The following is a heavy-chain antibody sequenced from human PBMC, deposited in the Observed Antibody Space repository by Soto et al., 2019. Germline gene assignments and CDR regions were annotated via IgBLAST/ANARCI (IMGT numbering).Heavy chain of an antibody. J-gene: IGHJ6*02. V-gene: IGHV3-33*01. CDR3: ARDFVVAVAATPGIMDV. CDR2: IWYDGSNK. D-gene: IGHD2-15*01. CDR1: GFTFSSYG. Sequence: GGSLRLSCAASGFTFSSYGMHWVRQAPGKGLEWVAVIWYDGSNKYYADSVKGRFTISRDNSKNTLYLQMNSLRAEDTAVYYCARDFVVAVAATPGIMDVWGQGTTVTVSS.